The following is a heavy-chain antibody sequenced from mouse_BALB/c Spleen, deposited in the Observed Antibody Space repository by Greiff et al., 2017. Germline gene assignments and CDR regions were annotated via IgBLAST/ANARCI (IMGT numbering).Heavy chain of an antibody. CDR3: TRGSYYYGSSYDYAMDY. D-gene: IGHD1-1*01. J-gene: IGHJ4*01. CDR2: INPSNGGT. CDR1: GYTFTSYY. Sequence: VQLQQSGAELVKPGASVKLSCKASGYTFTSYYMYWVKQRPGQGLEWIGEINPSNGGTNFNEKFKSKATLTVDKSSSTAYMQLSSLTSEDSAVYYCTRGSYYYGSSYDYAMDYWGQGTSVTVSS. V-gene: IGHV1S81*02.